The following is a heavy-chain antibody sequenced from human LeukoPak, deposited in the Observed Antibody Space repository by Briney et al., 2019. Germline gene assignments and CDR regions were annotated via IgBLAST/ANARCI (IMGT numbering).Heavy chain of an antibody. CDR1: GYTFTGYY. J-gene: IGHJ4*02. CDR2: INPNSGGT. D-gene: IGHD6-13*01. CDR3: ARSEVAAAGHEGDY. Sequence: GASVKVSCKASGYTFTGYYMHWVRQAPGQGLEWMGWINPNSGGTNYAQKFQGRVTMTRDTSISTAYMELSRPRSDDTAVYYCARSEVAAAGHEGDYWGQGTLVTVSS. V-gene: IGHV1-2*02.